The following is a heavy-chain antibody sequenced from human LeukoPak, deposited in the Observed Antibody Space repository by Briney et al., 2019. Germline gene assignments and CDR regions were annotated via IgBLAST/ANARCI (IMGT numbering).Heavy chain of an antibody. CDR3: AKDRIAVAAATPDY. CDR2: IRGSGGST. Sequence: PGGSLRLSCAASGFTFSSYAMSWVRQAPGKGLEWVSGIRGSGGSTYYADSVKGRFTISRDNSKNTMYMQMNSLRAEDTAVYYCAKDRIAVAAATPDYWGQGALVTVSS. V-gene: IGHV3-23*01. D-gene: IGHD6-19*01. J-gene: IGHJ4*02. CDR1: GFTFSSYA.